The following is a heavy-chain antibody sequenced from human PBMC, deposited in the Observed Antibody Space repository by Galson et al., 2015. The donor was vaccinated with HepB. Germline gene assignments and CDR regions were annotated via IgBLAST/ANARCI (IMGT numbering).Heavy chain of an antibody. CDR1: GYTFTSYD. CDR2: MNPNSGNT. CDR3: ARGLQGAVYYYYYMDV. Sequence: SVKVSCKASGYTFTSYDINWVRQATGQGLEWMGWMNPNSGNTGYAQKFQGRVTMTRNTSISTAYMELSSLRSEDTAVYYCARGLQGAVYYYYYMDVWGKGTTVAVSS. J-gene: IGHJ6*03. V-gene: IGHV1-8*01.